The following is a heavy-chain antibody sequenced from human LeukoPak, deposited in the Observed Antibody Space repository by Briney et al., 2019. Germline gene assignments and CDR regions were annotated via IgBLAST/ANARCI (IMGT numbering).Heavy chain of an antibody. CDR3: AAYSFDSNSFSYAGGFFDY. D-gene: IGHD3-22*01. V-gene: IGHV1-24*01. CDR1: RYTLTALS. J-gene: IGHJ4*02. CDR2: FDPEDGET. Sequence: TSVKASCKVSRYTLTALSMHWVRQVPGKGLEWRGGFDPEDGETIYARKFQGRVTMTEDTFTDTAYMELSSLRSEDTAVYYCAAYSFDSNSFSYAGGFFDYWGQGTLVTVSS.